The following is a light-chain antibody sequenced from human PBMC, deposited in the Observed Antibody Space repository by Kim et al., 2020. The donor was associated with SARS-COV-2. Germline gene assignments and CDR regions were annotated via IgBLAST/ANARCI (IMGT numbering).Light chain of an antibody. J-gene: IGKJ2*01. Sequence: SASVGDRVTITCRASQSISSYLNGYQQKPGKAPKLLIYAASSLQSGVPSRFSGSGSRTDFTLTISSLQPEDVATYYCQQSYSTPYTFGQGTKLDNK. CDR3: QQSYSTPYT. V-gene: IGKV1-39*01. CDR1: QSISSY. CDR2: AAS.